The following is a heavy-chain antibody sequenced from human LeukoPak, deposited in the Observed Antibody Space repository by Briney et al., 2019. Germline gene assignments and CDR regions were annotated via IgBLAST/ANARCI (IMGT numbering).Heavy chain of an antibody. J-gene: IGHJ5*02. Sequence: GGSLRLSCAASGFTFSSYGMHWVRQAPGKGLEWVAFIRYDGSNKYYADSVKGRFTISRDNSKNTLYLQMNSLRAEDTAVYYCAKDYTRYCSSTSCSWFDPWGQGTLVTVSP. CDR1: GFTFSSYG. CDR3: AKDYTRYCSSTSCSWFDP. CDR2: IRYDGSNK. V-gene: IGHV3-30*02. D-gene: IGHD2-2*01.